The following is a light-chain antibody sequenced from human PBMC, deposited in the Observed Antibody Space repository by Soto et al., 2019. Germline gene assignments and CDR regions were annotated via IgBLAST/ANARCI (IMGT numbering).Light chain of an antibody. V-gene: IGKV3-20*01. CDR2: GAS. CDR3: QQYGSSPMT. J-gene: IGKJ5*01. CDR1: QSVSSSS. Sequence: EIVLTQSPSTLSLSPGERATLSCMASQSVSSSSLAWYQHKPGQAPRLLIYGASSRATGIPDRFSGSGSGKYFTLIISRLEPEDFAVYFCQQYGSSPMTFGQGTRLEIK.